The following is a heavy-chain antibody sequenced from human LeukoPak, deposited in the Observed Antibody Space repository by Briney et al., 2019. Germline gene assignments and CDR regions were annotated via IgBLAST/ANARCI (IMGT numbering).Heavy chain of an antibody. Sequence: SETLSLTCTVSGYSISSGYYWGWLRQPPGKGLEWIGSIYHSGSTCYNPSLKSQVTISVDTSKNQFSLKLNSVTAADTAVYYCARVVAAAGNNWFDPWGQGTLVTVSS. V-gene: IGHV4-38-2*02. CDR1: GYSISSGYY. D-gene: IGHD6-25*01. CDR2: IYHSGST. CDR3: ARVVAAAGNNWFDP. J-gene: IGHJ5*02.